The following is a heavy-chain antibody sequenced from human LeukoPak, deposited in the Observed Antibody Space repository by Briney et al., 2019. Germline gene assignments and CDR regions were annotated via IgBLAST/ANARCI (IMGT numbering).Heavy chain of an antibody. J-gene: IGHJ4*02. CDR2: INPNSGGT. CDR3: ARLGYCSSTSCYNFDY. CDR1: GYTFNTYG. D-gene: IGHD2-2*02. V-gene: IGHV1-2*02. Sequence: GASVKVSCKPYGYTFNTYGITWVRQAPGQGLEWMGWINPNSGGTNYAQKFQGRVTMTRDTSISTAYMELSRLRSDDTAVYRCARLGYCSSTSCYNFDYWGQGTLVTVSS.